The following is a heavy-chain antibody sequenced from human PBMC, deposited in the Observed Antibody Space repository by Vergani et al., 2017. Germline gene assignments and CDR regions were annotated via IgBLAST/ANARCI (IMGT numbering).Heavy chain of an antibody. J-gene: IGHJ5*02. CDR1: GGSVSSGSYY. V-gene: IGHV4-61*10. D-gene: IGHD2-2*01. CDR2: IYYSGST. Sequence: QVQLQESGPGLVKPSETLSLTCTVSGGSVSSGSYYWSWIRQPAGKGLEWIGYIYYSGSTNYNPSLKSRATISVDTSKNQFSLKLSSVTAADTAVYYCARDSLGYAREGWFDPWGQGTLVTVSS. CDR3: ARDSLGYAREGWFDP.